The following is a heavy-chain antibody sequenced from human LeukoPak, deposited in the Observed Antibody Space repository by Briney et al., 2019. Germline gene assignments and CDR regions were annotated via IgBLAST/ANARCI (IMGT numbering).Heavy chain of an antibody. CDR1: VGSISSSSYG. J-gene: IGHJ5*02. D-gene: IGHD2-15*01. CDR2: IYYSGST. CDR3: ARAPMVAYNWFDP. V-gene: IGHV4-39*07. Sequence: PSETLSLSCTVSVGSISSSSYGWGWIRQHPGKGLEWIGSIYYSGSTYYNPSLKSRVTISVDTSKNQFSLKLSSVTAADTAVYYCARAPMVAYNWFDPWGQGTLVTVSS.